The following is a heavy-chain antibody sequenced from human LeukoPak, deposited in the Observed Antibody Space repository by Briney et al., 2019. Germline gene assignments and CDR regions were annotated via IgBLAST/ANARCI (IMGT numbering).Heavy chain of an antibody. CDR2: INHSGST. Sequence: WETLTLTCAVYGGSFSGYYWSWIRQPPGKGLEWIGEINHSGSTNYKSSLKSRVTISVDPSKNQFSLKLGSVTAADTAVYYCARGRIRGSSGWLYWGQGALLSVSS. CDR3: ARGRIRGSSGWLY. CDR1: GGSFSGYY. D-gene: IGHD6-19*01. V-gene: IGHV4-34*01. J-gene: IGHJ4*02.